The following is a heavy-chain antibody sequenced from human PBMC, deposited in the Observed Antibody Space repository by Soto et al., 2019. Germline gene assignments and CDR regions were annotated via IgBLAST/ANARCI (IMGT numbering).Heavy chain of an antibody. J-gene: IGHJ5*02. CDR2: IYTSGST. Sequence: SETLSLTCTVSGGSISSYYWSWIRQPAGKGLEWIGRIYTSGSTNYNPSLKSRVTMSVDTSKNQFSLKLSSVTAADTAVYYCVGVQLWSSNWFDPWGQGTLVTVSA. CDR3: VGVQLWSSNWFDP. D-gene: IGHD5-18*01. V-gene: IGHV4-4*07. CDR1: GGSISSYY.